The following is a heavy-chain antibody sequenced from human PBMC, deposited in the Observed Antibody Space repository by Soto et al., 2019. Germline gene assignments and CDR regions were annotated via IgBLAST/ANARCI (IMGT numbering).Heavy chain of an antibody. D-gene: IGHD6-19*01. J-gene: IGHJ4*02. Sequence: PSETLCLRCTVSGGSITSGGYCWTWIRQHPVKGLEWMGHIYYSGSTSYNPSLKSRITISIDTSKNTVSLEMTSLRAEDTAVYYCAKGGRQWLVTSDFNYWGQGALVTVSS. V-gene: IGHV4-31*03. CDR2: IYYSGST. CDR1: GGSITSGGYC. CDR3: AKGGRQWLVTSDFNY.